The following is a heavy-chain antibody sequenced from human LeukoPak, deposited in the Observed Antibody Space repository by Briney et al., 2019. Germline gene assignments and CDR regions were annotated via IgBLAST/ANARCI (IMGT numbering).Heavy chain of an antibody. D-gene: IGHD2-15*01. V-gene: IGHV4-34*01. Sequence: PSETLSLTCAVYGGSFSGYYWNWIRQPPGKGLEWIGEINHSGSTNYNPSLKSRVTISVDTSKNQFSLKLSSVTAADTAVYYCARGGWPNWFDPWGQGTLVTVSS. CDR1: GGSFSGYY. CDR2: INHSGST. J-gene: IGHJ5*02. CDR3: ARGGWPNWFDP.